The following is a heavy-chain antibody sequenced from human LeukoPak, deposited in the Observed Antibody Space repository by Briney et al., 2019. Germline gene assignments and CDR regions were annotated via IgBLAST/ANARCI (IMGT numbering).Heavy chain of an antibody. Sequence: PGGSLRLSCAASGFTVSSYYMSWVRQPPGKGLEWVSVIYSGGSTYYADSVKSRSTISRDNSKNTLYLQMNSLRAEDTAVYYCAREYSGIDYWGQGTLVTVSS. CDR3: AREYSGIDY. J-gene: IGHJ4*02. CDR2: IYSGGST. V-gene: IGHV3-53*01. D-gene: IGHD5-12*01. CDR1: GFTVSSYY.